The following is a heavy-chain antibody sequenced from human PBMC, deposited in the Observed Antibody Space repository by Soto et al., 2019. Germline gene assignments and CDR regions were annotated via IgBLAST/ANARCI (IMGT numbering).Heavy chain of an antibody. CDR1: GGSISSSSYY. J-gene: IGHJ4*02. CDR2: IYYSGST. V-gene: IGHV4-39*01. CDR3: ASPNPSYGDYVPGGYFDY. D-gene: IGHD4-17*01. Sequence: PSETLSLTCTVSGGSISSSSYYWGWIRKPPGKGLEWIGSIYYSGSTYYNPSLKSRVTISVDTSKNQFSLKLSSVTAADTAVYYCASPNPSYGDYVPGGYFDYWGQGTLVTVSS.